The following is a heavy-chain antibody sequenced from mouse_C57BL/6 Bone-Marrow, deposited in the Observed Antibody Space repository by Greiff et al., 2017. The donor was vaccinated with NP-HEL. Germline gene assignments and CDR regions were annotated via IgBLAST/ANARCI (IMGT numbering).Heavy chain of an antibody. CDR2: IYPGDGDT. J-gene: IGHJ4*01. CDR1: GYAFSSSW. V-gene: IGHV1-82*01. Sequence: VQLQESGPELVKPGASVKISCKASGYAFSSSWMNWVKQRPGKGLEWIGRIYPGDGDTNYNGKFKGKATLTADKSSSTAYMQLSSLTSEDSAVYFCAREGDSAGYGAMDYWGQGTSVTVSS. CDR3: AREGDSAGYGAMDY. D-gene: IGHD3-2*02.